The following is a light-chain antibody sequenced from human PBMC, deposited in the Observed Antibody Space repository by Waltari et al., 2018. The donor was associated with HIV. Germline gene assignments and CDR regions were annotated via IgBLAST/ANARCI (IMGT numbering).Light chain of an antibody. J-gene: IGLJ1*01. Sequence: QSALTQPASVSGPPGQSITISCTGTSSDFGRYNYVSWYQQHPGKAPTLMLYDVSIRPSGVSNRFSGSKSGNTASLTISGLQAEDEADYYCSSYTSSSTYVFGTGTKVTVL. CDR3: SSYTSSSTYV. CDR2: DVS. V-gene: IGLV2-14*01. CDR1: SSDFGRYNY.